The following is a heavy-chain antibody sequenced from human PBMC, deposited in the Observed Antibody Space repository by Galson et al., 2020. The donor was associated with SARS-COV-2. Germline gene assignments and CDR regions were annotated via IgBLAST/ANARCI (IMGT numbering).Heavy chain of an antibody. CDR1: AFTFSSYA. V-gene: IGHV3-48*03. Sequence: GGPLRLSFAASAFTFSSYAMTWVRQAPAKGLEWVSYISIMGSTIYYAYSVKARSPFSRDNAKNSLYLQMNSLRAEDTAVYYCARDWNYCSSTSCSLSAFDIWGQGTMVTVSS. CDR3: ARDWNYCSSTSCSLSAFDI. J-gene: IGHJ3*02. D-gene: IGHD2-2*01. CDR2: ISIMGSTI.